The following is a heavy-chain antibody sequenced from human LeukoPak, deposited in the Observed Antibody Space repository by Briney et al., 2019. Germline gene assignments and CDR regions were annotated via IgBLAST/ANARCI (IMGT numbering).Heavy chain of an antibody. Sequence: PGGSLRLSCAASGFTFSSYAMNWVRQAPGKGLEWVSSISSSSSYIYYADSVKGRFTISRDNAKNSLYLQMNSLRAEDTAVYYCARSIAVAGDYWGQGTLVTVSS. V-gene: IGHV3-21*01. J-gene: IGHJ4*02. D-gene: IGHD6-19*01. CDR3: ARSIAVAGDY. CDR1: GFTFSSYA. CDR2: ISSSSSYI.